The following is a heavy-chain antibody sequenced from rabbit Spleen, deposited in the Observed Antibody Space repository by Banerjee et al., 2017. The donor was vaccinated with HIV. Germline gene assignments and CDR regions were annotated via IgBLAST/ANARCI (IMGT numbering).Heavy chain of an antibody. CDR1: GLSFSSRYW. V-gene: IGHV1S40*01. Sequence: QSLEESGGDLVKPGASLTLTCTVSGLSFSSRYWISWVRKAPGKGLEWIADIYTGSSGTTYYASWAKGRFTISKTSSTTVTLQMTSLTAADTATYFCARDDGSYDYIDGYFNLWGPGTLVTVS. J-gene: IGHJ4*01. D-gene: IGHD6-1*01. CDR3: ARDDGSYDYIDGYFNL. CDR2: IYTGSSGTT.